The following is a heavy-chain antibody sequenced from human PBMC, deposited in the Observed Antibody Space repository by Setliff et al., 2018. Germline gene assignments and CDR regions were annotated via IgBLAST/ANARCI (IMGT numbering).Heavy chain of an antibody. D-gene: IGHD5-18*01. CDR2: INHSGST. CDR1: GGSFSGYY. Sequence: ASETLSLTCAVYGGSFSGYYWSWIRQPPGKGLEWIGEINHSGSTNYNPSLKSRVTISVDTSKNQFPLKLSSVTAADTAVYYCARARIQLWSSPYNWFDPWGQGTLVTVSS. V-gene: IGHV4-34*01. CDR3: ARARIQLWSSPYNWFDP. J-gene: IGHJ5*02.